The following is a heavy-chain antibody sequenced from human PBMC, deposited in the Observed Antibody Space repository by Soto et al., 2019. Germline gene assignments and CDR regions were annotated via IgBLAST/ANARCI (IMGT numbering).Heavy chain of an antibody. D-gene: IGHD3-10*01. CDR1: GGSFSGYY. CDR3: ARGRGRIPMVRGLIFQFTWFDP. Sequence: SLTCAVYGGSFSGYYWSWIRQPPGKGLERIGEINHSGSTNYNPSLKSRVTISVDTSKNQFSLKLSSVTAADTAVYYCARGRGRIPMVRGLIFQFTWFDPWGQGTQVTVSS. CDR2: INHSGST. J-gene: IGHJ5*02. V-gene: IGHV4-34*01.